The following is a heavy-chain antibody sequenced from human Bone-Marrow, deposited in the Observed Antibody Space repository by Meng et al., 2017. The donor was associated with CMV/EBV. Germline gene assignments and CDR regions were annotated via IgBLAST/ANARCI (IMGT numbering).Heavy chain of an antibody. J-gene: IGHJ6*02. Sequence: GGSLRLSCAASGFTFSSYAMSWVRQAPGKGLEWVSAISGSGGSTYYAGSVKGRFTISRDNSKNTLYLQMNSLRAEDTAVYYCAKDMYSSSSFHYYGMDVWGQGTTVTVSS. CDR1: GFTFSSYA. CDR3: AKDMYSSSSFHYYGMDV. V-gene: IGHV3-23*01. CDR2: ISGSGGST. D-gene: IGHD6-6*01.